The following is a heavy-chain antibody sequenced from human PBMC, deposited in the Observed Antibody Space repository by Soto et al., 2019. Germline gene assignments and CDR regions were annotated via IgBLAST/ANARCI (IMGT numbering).Heavy chain of an antibody. Sequence: QVQLVESGGGVVQPGRSLRLSCAASGFNFSNYGMHWVRQAPGKGLEWVAVISDDGNNKYYAESVKGRFTISRDNSQNTHSLQMSSLRADDTAVYYCARERISHGPPRYYNMDVWGQGTTVTVSS. CDR1: GFNFSNYG. V-gene: IGHV3-30-3*01. D-gene: IGHD5-18*01. J-gene: IGHJ6*02. CDR2: ISDDGNNK. CDR3: ARERISHGPPRYYNMDV.